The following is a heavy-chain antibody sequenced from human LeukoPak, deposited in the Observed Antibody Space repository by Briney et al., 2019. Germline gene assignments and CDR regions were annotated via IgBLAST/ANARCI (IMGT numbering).Heavy chain of an antibody. Sequence: GGSLRLSCAASGFTFSIYAMSWVRQAPGKGLEWVSVISDSGGSTYYADSVKGRFTITRDNSKNTVYLQMNSPRAEDTAVYYCAKDLRRYYGSGSYSNPLPLGFDYWGQGTLVTVSS. J-gene: IGHJ4*02. CDR3: AKDLRRYYGSGSYSNPLPLGFDY. D-gene: IGHD3-10*01. V-gene: IGHV3-23*01. CDR1: GFTFSIYA. CDR2: ISDSGGST.